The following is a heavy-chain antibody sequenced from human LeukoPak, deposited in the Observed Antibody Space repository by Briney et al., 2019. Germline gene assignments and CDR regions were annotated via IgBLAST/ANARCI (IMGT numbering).Heavy chain of an antibody. CDR3: AKDHYDFWSGYDYYYYYYGMDV. CDR1: GFTFSSYA. D-gene: IGHD3-3*01. Sequence: PGGSLRLSCAASGFTFSSYAMSWVRQAPEKGLEWVSAISGSGGSTYYADSVKGRFTISRDNSKNTLYLQMNSLRAEDTAVYYCAKDHYDFWSGYDYYYYYYGMDVWGQGTTVTVSS. CDR2: ISGSGGST. V-gene: IGHV3-23*01. J-gene: IGHJ6*02.